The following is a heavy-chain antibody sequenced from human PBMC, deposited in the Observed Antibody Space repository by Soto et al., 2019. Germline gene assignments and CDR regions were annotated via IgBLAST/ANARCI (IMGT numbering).Heavy chain of an antibody. CDR3: ARHVSDEYGDYGLDY. Sequence: QLQLQESGPGLVKPSETLSLTCTVSGGSISSSSYYWGWIRQPPGKGLEWIGGIYYSGSTYYNPSLTSRVTISVSTSKNQFSLNLSSVPAADTAVYYCARHVSDEYGDYGLDYWGQGTLVTVS. V-gene: IGHV4-39*01. CDR2: IYYSGST. D-gene: IGHD4-17*01. CDR1: GGSISSSSYY. J-gene: IGHJ4*02.